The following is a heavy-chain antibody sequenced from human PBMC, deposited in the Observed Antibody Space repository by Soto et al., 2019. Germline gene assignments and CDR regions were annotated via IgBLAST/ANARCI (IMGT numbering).Heavy chain of an antibody. CDR2: IYPGDSDT. V-gene: IGHV5-51*01. Sequence: PGESLKISCKGSGYRFSSYWIGWVRQMPGKGPEWMGVIYPGDSDTRYSPSFQGQVTISADKSISTAYLQWSSLKASDTAMYYCAATTAGYFHHWGQGTLVTVSS. J-gene: IGHJ1*01. CDR3: AATTAGYFHH. CDR1: GYRFSSYW. D-gene: IGHD5-12*01.